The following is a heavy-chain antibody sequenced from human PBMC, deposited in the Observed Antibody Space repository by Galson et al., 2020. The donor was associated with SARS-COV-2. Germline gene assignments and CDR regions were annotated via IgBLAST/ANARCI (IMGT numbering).Heavy chain of an antibody. D-gene: IGHD3-22*01. J-gene: IGHJ4*02. V-gene: IGHV4-61*02. CDR3: ARGYYFRSDN. CDR1: NGSISSGSYY. Sequence: SATLSLTCTVSNGSISSGSYYWSWIRQPAGKGLEWIGRIYTSGSTNYNPSLKSRVTISVDTSKNQFSLKLSSVTAADTAVYYCARGYYFRSDNWGQGTLVTVSS. CDR2: IYTSGST.